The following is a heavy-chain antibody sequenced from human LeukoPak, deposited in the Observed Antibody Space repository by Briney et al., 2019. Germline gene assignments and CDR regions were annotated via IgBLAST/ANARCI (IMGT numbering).Heavy chain of an antibody. V-gene: IGHV1-18*04. CDR1: GYTFTSYG. D-gene: IGHD3-10*01. J-gene: IGHJ1*01. CDR3: LISYYGSGSYDGEL. Sequence: ASVKVSCKASGYTFTSYGISWVRQAPGQGLEWMGWISAYNGNTNYAQKLRGRVTMTTDTSTSTAYMELRSLRSDDTAVYYCLISYYGSGSYDGELWGQGTLVTVSS. CDR2: ISAYNGNT.